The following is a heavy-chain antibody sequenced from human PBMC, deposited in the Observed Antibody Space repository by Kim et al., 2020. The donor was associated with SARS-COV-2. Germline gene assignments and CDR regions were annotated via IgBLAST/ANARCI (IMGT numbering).Heavy chain of an antibody. CDR1: RGSLSGFS. CDR3: ARGSAGSTVTASPYNFLDV. CDR2: INHGGSS. J-gene: IGHJ6*03. V-gene: IGHV4-34*01. Sequence: SETLSLTCAVYRGSLSGFSWTWIRQAPGEGLQWIGEINHGGSSNYNPSLASRVTMSTATSRNQFFLKLNSLTAADTAVYYCARGSAGSTVTASPYNFLDV. D-gene: IGHD4-17*01.